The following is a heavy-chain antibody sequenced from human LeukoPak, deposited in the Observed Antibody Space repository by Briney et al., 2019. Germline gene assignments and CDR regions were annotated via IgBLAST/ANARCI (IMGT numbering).Heavy chain of an antibody. CDR3: ARDLMAVAGTGFDY. V-gene: IGHV3-21*01. CDR2: ISRAGDYT. J-gene: IGHJ4*02. CDR1: GFTFSSYS. D-gene: IGHD6-19*01. Sequence: TSGGSLRLSCVASGFTFSSYSMNWVRQAPGKGLEWVSSISRAGDYTYSEDSVKGRFTISRDNAKDSLYLQLNSLRAEDTATYYCARDLMAVAGTGFDYWGQGALVTVSS.